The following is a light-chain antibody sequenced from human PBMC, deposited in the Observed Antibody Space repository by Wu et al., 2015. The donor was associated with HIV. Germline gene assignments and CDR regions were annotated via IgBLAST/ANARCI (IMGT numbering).Light chain of an antibody. Sequence: EIVMTQSPVTLSVSPGERATLSCRASQSVSSNLDWYQKKPGQAPRLLIYGAFTRATGVPARFSGSGSGTEFTLTISNVQSEDSAVYYCQQYGHSPITFGQGTRLEIK. CDR1: QSVSSN. V-gene: IGKV3-15*01. CDR3: QQYGHSPIT. CDR2: GAF. J-gene: IGKJ5*01.